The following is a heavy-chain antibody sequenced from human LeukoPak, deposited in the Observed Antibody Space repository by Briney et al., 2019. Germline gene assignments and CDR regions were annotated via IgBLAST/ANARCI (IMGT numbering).Heavy chain of an antibody. Sequence: AGGSLRLSCAASGFTFSSYAMSWVRQAPGKGLEWVSSISGSGNRTCYADFVKGRFTISRDNSKNTLFLQMNSLRAEDTAVYYCAKNLYCGGGSCYPSALGMDVWGQGTTVTVSS. CDR3: AKNLYCGGGSCYPSALGMDV. V-gene: IGHV3-23*01. D-gene: IGHD2-15*01. CDR1: GFTFSSYA. CDR2: ISGSGNRT. J-gene: IGHJ6*02.